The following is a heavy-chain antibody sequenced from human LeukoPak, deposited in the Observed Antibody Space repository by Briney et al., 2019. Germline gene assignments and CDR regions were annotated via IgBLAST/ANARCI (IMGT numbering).Heavy chain of an antibody. CDR2: ISAYNGNT. Sequence: ASVKVSCKASGYTFTSYGISWVRQAPGQGLEWMGWISAYNGNTNYAQKLQGRVTMTTDTSTSTAYMELRSLRSDDTAVYYCARAYDFWSGYYMSEYFDYWGQGTLVTVSS. V-gene: IGHV1-18*01. J-gene: IGHJ4*02. D-gene: IGHD3-3*01. CDR3: ARAYDFWSGYYMSEYFDY. CDR1: GYTFTSYG.